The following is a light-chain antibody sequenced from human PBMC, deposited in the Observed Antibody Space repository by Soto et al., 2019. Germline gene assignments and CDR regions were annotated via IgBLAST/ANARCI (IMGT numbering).Light chain of an antibody. J-gene: IGLJ2*01. CDR3: SSYTTSSTL. CDR1: SSDVGDYNH. CDR2: DVS. V-gene: IGLV2-14*03. Sequence: QSALTQPASVSGSPGQWITISCTGTSSDVGDYNHVSWYQQHPGKAPKLMIYDVSHRPSGVSNRFSGSKSGNTASLTISGLQAEDEADYYCSSYTTSSTLFGAGTKLTVL.